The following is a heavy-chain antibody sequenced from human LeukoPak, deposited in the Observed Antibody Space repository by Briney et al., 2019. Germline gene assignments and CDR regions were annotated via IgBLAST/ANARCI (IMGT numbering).Heavy chain of an antibody. CDR3: ARRVVVVRRFDY. V-gene: IGHV4-34*01. D-gene: IGHD3-22*01. Sequence: KPSETLSLTCAVYGGSFSGYYWSWIRQPPGKGLEWIGEINHSGSTNYNPSLKSRVTISVDTSKNQFSLKLSSVTAADTAVYYCARRVVVVRRFDYWGQGTLVTVSS. CDR1: GGSFSGYY. CDR2: INHSGST. J-gene: IGHJ4*02.